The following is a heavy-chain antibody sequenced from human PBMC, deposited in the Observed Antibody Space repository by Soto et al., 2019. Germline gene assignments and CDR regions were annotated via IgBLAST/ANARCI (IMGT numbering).Heavy chain of an antibody. CDR1: GGSISSGGYY. V-gene: IGHV4-31*03. D-gene: IGHD4-4*01. J-gene: IGHJ6*03. Sequence: SETLSLTCTVSGGSISSGGYYWSWIRQHPGKGLEWIGYIYYSGSTYYNPSLKSRVTISVDTSKNQFSLKLSSVTAADTAVYYCARDHRVTTVSFTMFPNMDVWGKGTTVTVSS. CDR3: ARDHRVTTVSFTMFPNMDV. CDR2: IYYSGST.